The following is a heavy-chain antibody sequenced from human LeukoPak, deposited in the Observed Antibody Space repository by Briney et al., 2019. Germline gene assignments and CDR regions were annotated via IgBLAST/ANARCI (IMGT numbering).Heavy chain of an antibody. CDR1: GGTFSSYA. J-gene: IGHJ1*01. D-gene: IGHD3-22*01. Sequence: ASVKVSCKSSGGTFSSYAIIWVRQAPGQGLEWMGGIIPNSGGTNYAQKFQGRVTMTRDTSISTAYMELSRLRSDDTAEYYCARALYYDSSGYYSSSYYYFQHWGQGTLVTVSS. V-gene: IGHV1-2*02. CDR2: IIPNSGGT. CDR3: ARALYYDSSGYYSSSYYYFQH.